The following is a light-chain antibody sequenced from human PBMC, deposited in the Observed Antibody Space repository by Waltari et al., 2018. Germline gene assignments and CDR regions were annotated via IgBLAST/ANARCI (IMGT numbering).Light chain of an antibody. CDR2: RNN. J-gene: IGLJ3*02. Sequence: QSVLTQPPSASGTPGQRVTISCSGRSSNIGSNYRHCYQQPPGTAPKLRIYRNNQRPSGVPDRFSGSKAGTSASLAVSGLRSEDEADYYFATWDDRLSGPGVFGGGTKLTVL. CDR3: ATWDDRLSGPGV. CDR1: SSNIGSNY. V-gene: IGLV1-47*01.